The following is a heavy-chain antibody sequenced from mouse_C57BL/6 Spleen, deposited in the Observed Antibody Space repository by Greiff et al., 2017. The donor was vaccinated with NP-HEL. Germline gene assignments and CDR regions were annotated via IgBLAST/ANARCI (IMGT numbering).Heavy chain of an antibody. J-gene: IGHJ2*01. CDR2: ISSGGDYI. D-gene: IGHD1-1*01. V-gene: IGHV5-9-1*02. CDR3: TRDGITTVVATGYFDY. CDR1: GFTFSSYA. Sequence: EVQLQESGEGLVKPGGSLKLSCAASGFTFSSYAMSWVRQTPEKRLEWVAYISSGGDYIYYADTVKGRFTISRDNARNTLYLQMSSLKSEDTAMYYCTRDGITTVVATGYFDYWGQGTTLTVSS.